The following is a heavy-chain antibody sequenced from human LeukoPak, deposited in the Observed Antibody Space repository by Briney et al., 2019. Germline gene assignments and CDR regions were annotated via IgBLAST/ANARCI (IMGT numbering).Heavy chain of an antibody. J-gene: IGHJ6*02. V-gene: IGHV3-33*08. CDR3: ARVVRGVHYYGMDV. CDR2: IWYDGSNK. Sequence: PGGSLRLSCAASGFIFSRYAMSWVRQTPGKGLEWVAVIWYDGSNKYYADSVKGRFTISRDNSKNTLYLQMNSLRAEDTAVYYCARVVRGVHYYGMDVWGQGTTVTVSS. CDR1: GFIFSRYA. D-gene: IGHD3-10*01.